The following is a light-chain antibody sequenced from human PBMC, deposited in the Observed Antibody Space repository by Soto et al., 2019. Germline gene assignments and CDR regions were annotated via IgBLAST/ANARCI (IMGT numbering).Light chain of an antibody. J-gene: IGKJ2*01. CDR3: QQYYSTPRT. CDR2: WAS. Sequence: DIVMTQSPDSLAVSLGERATINCKSSQSVLYSSNNKNYLAWYQQKPGQPPKLLIYWASTRESGVPDRFSGSGSGTDFALTISSLQAEDVAVYYCQQYYSTPRTFSQVTKLEIK. CDR1: QSVLYSSNNKNY. V-gene: IGKV4-1*01.